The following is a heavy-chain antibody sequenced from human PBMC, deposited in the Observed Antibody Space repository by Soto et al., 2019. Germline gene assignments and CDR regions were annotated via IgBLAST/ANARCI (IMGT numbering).Heavy chain of an antibody. CDR3: ARDRSSGWSRFDY. D-gene: IGHD6-19*01. Sequence: PWETLSLTCIVSGGSFSDYSWGWIRQPAGKGLEWIGHIYTNGNTYYNPSLKSRLTMSVDTSKKQFSMMLRSVTAADTAVYYCARDRSSGWSRFDYWGQGALVTVSS. V-gene: IGHV4-4*07. CDR2: IYTNGNT. CDR1: GGSFSDYS. J-gene: IGHJ4*02.